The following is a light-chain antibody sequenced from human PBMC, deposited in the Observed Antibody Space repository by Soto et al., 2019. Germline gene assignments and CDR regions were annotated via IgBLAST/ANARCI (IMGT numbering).Light chain of an antibody. CDR2: DVS. CDR1: SSDVGAYHS. CDR3: SSFPDTGTVM. J-gene: IGLJ3*02. Sequence: QSVLTQPASVSGSPGQSFTIPCTGSSSDVGAYHSVSWYQQHPGKAPKLIIFDVSNRPSGVYNRFSGSKSGNTAALTISGLQAEDEADYYCSSFPDTGTVMFGGGTKVTVL. V-gene: IGLV2-14*03.